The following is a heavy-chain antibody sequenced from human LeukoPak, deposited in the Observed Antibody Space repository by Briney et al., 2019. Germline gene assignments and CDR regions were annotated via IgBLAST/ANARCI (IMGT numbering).Heavy chain of an antibody. V-gene: IGHV3-23*01. CDR1: GFIFSSFA. Sequence: GGSLRLSCAAAGFIFSSFAMSWVRQGPARGLEWVSSIRGNGETFYADPVMGRFTLSSNSSRNTVYFQLNNMILEDSAIYYCAMARCVSCTDAVRWGQGPLVTVSS. J-gene: IGHJ4*02. D-gene: IGHD2-21*01. CDR3: AMARCVSCTDAVR. CDR2: IRGNGET.